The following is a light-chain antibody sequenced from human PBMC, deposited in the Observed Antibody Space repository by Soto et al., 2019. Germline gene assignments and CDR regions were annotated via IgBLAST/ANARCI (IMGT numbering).Light chain of an antibody. V-gene: IGKV3-20*01. Sequence: EIVLTQSPGTLSLSPGERATLSCRASQSVSSSYLAWYQQKPGQAPRLLIYGASSRATGIPDRFSGSGSGTDFTLTINRLEPEDFAVYYCQQYETSRTFGQGTKVEIK. CDR2: GAS. CDR3: QQYETSRT. J-gene: IGKJ1*01. CDR1: QSVSSSY.